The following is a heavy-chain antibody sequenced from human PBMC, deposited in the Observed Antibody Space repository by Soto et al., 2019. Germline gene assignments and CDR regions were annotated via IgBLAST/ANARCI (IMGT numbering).Heavy chain of an antibody. J-gene: IGHJ1*01. CDR2: ILPLRQTR. D-gene: IGHD3-3*01. CDR3: ARPIDGVRFLEWLPYAR. CDR1: GGTVSSYS. Sequence: QVHLVQSGAEVKKPGSSVRVSCKSSGGTVSSYSLSWLRQAPGQGLEWVGGILPLRQTREYAQKFQGRVTITVEKSPNTGYMYQSPLPSEGTPLYYSARPIDGVRFLEWLPYARWGQGTLVTASS. V-gene: IGHV1-69*06.